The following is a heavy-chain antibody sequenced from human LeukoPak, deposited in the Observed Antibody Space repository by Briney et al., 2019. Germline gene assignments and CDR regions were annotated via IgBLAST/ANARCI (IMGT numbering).Heavy chain of an antibody. CDR3: ASIGGQQLVWDYYYYMDV. Sequence: GGSLRLTCAASGFTFSSYSMNWVRQAPGKGLEWVSSISSSSSYIYYADSVKGRFTISRDNAKNSLYLQMNSLRAEDTAVYYCASIGGQQLVWDYYYYMDVWGKGTTVTVSS. CDR1: GFTFSSYS. CDR2: ISSSSSYI. V-gene: IGHV3-21*01. J-gene: IGHJ6*03. D-gene: IGHD6-13*01.